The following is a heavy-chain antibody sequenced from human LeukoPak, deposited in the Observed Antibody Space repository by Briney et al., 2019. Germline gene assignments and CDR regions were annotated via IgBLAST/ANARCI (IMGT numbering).Heavy chain of an antibody. J-gene: IGHJ4*02. CDR3: AKGGPRIVVVVTPYYFDY. Sequence: GGSLRLYCAASGFTFSSYVMHWVRQAPGKGLEWVVVISYDGSNKYYADSVKGRFTISRDNSKNTLYLQMNSLRAEDTAVYYCAKGGPRIVVVVTPYYFDYWGQGALVTVSS. CDR2: ISYDGSNK. D-gene: IGHD2-15*01. V-gene: IGHV3-30*18. CDR1: GFTFSSYV.